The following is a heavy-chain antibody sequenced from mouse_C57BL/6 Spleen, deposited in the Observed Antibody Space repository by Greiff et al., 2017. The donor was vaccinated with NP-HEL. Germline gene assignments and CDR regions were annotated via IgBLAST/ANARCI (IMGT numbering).Heavy chain of an antibody. D-gene: IGHD3-2*02. CDR3: ASPRQLRLPFAY. V-gene: IGHV1-82*01. J-gene: IGHJ3*01. CDR1: GYAFSSSW. Sequence: VQLQQSGPELVKPGASVKISCKASGYAFSSSWMNWVKQRPGKGLEWIGRIYPGDGDTNYNGKFKGKATLTADKSSSTAYMQLSSLTSEDSAVYFCASPRQLRLPFAYWGQGTLVTVSA. CDR2: IYPGDGDT.